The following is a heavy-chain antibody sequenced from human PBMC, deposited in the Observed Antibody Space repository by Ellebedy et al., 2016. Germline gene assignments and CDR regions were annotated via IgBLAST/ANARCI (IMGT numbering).Heavy chain of an antibody. CDR1: GCSFSGYY. D-gene: IGHD1-26*01. Sequence: SETLSLXCTVSGCSFSGYYWSWIRQSPGMGLEWIGYIHYRGNTDYNPSLKSRVSISVDTSQNQFSLKLTSVTAADTAIYYCTRDRVGTTDVWGQGTLVTVSS. CDR3: TRDRVGTTDV. V-gene: IGHV4-59*01. J-gene: IGHJ4*02. CDR2: IHYRGNT.